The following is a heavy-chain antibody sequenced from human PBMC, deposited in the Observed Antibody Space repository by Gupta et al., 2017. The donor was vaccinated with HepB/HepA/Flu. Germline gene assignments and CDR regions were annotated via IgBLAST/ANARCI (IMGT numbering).Heavy chain of an antibody. Sequence: QVQLQESGPGLVKPSETLSLTCTVSGGSISSYYWSWIRQPPGKGLEWIGYIYYSGSTNYNPSLKSRVTISVDTSKNQFSLKLSSVTAADTAVYYCARHVYPAAASTHWGQGTLVTVSS. V-gene: IGHV4-59*08. CDR2: IYYSGST. CDR3: ARHVYPAAASTH. J-gene: IGHJ4*02. CDR1: GGSISSYY. D-gene: IGHD2-2*01.